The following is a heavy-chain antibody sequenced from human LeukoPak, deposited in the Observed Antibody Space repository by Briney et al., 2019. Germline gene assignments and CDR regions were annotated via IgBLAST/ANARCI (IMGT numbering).Heavy chain of an antibody. CDR1: GGSISGSNW. J-gene: IGHJ4*02. D-gene: IGHD5-18*01. V-gene: IGHV4-4*02. CDR2: IYHGGST. CDR3: ARTGNTAMVPLDY. Sequence: SETLSLTCAVSGGSISGSNWWTWVRQSPGKGLEWIGEIYHGGSTNYNPSLKSRVTISVDKSKHQFSLNVNSVTAADTAVYYCARTGNTAMVPLDYWGQGTLVTVSS.